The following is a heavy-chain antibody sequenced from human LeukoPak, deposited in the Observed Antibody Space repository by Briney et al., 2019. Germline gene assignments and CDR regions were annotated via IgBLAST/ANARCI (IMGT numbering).Heavy chain of an antibody. CDR1: GFTFSVHW. CDR3: ARELSWSGRDY. V-gene: IGHV3-7*01. Sequence: GGSLRLSCAASGFTFSVHWMSWVRQAPGKGLEWVANIKPDGSEKNYVDSVKGRFTISIDNAKNALYLQMNSLRVEDTAVYWCARELSWSGRDYWGQGTLVTVSS. J-gene: IGHJ4*02. CDR2: IKPDGSEK. D-gene: IGHD3-3*01.